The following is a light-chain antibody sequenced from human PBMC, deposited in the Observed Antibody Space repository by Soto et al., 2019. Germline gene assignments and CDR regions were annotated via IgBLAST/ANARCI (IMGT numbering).Light chain of an antibody. CDR2: SNN. CDR1: NSNIRSNT. J-gene: IGLJ1*01. Sequence: QSVLTQPPSASGTPGQRVTISCSGSNSNIRSNTVNWYQQLPGTAPKLLIYSNNQRPSGVPDRFSGSKSGTSASLAISALQSEDETDYYCADWDDSLNGHVFGAGTKVTVL. V-gene: IGLV1-44*01. CDR3: ADWDDSLNGHV.